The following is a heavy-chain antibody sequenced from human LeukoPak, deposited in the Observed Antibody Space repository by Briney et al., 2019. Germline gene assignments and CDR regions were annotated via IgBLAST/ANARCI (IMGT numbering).Heavy chain of an antibody. CDR1: GGSISSSSSNC. J-gene: IGHJ5*02. D-gene: IGHD3-3*01. CDR2: IYHSGAT. V-gene: IGHV4-4*02. CDR3: ARGTIFGVVDP. Sequence: PSETLSLTCAVSGGSISSSSSNCWTWVRQPPGKGLEWIGEIYHSGATNYNPSLKSRVTISVDTSKNQFSLKLSSVTAADTAVYYCARGTIFGVVDPWGQGTLVTVSS.